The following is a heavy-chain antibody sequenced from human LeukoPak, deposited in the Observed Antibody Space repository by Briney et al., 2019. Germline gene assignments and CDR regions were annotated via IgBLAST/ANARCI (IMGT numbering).Heavy chain of an antibody. D-gene: IGHD2-8*01. CDR1: GYTFTRYY. CDR3: AGSLGYCTSNVCYLKY. V-gene: IGHV1-46*01. J-gene: IGHJ4*02. Sequence: ASVKVSCKAFGYTFTRYYMHWVRQAPGQGPEWMGVISPSGGSTTYAQKFQGRVTLTRDMSTSTDYLELSSLRSDDTAVYYCAGSLGYCTSNVCYLKYWGQGTLVAVSS. CDR2: ISPSGGST.